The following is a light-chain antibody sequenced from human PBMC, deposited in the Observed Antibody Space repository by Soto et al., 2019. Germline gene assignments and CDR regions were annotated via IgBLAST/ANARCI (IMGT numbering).Light chain of an antibody. V-gene: IGLV4-69*01. CDR1: SGHSSYA. CDR2: LNSDVSH. J-gene: IGLJ3*02. Sequence: QLVLTQSPSASASLGASVKLTCTLSSGHSSYAIACHQQQPEKGPRYLMKLNSDVSHSKGDGIPDRFSGSSSGAERYLTISSLQSEDEADYYCQTWGTGIWVFGGGPKLTVL. CDR3: QTWGTGIWV.